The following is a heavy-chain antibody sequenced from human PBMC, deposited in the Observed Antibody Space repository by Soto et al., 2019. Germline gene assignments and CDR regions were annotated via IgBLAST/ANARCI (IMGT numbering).Heavy chain of an antibody. J-gene: IGHJ4*02. D-gene: IGHD3-3*01. V-gene: IGHV3-30-3*01. CDR3: ARCSNVLRFLEWSNV. CDR1: GFTFSSYA. Sequence: GGSLRLSCAASGFTFSSYAMHWVRQAPGKGLEWVAVISYDGSNKYYADSVKGRFTISRDNSKNTQYLQMNSLRAEETAVYYCARCSNVLRFLEWSNVWGQGTLVTVSS. CDR2: ISYDGSNK.